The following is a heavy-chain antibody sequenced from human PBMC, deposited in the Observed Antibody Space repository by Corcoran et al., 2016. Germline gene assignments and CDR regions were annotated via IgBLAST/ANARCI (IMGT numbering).Heavy chain of an antibody. J-gene: IGHJ3*02. CDR1: GYTFTGYY. Sequence: QVQLVQSGAEVKKPGASVKVSCKASGYTFTGYYMHWVRQAPGQGLEWMGWINPNSGGTNYAQKFQGRVTMTRDTSISTAYMELSRLRSDDTAVYYCARDWGPIVGATTACDIWGQGTMVTVSS. CDR2: INPNSGGT. CDR3: ARDWGPIVGATTACDI. D-gene: IGHD1-26*01. V-gene: IGHV1-2*02.